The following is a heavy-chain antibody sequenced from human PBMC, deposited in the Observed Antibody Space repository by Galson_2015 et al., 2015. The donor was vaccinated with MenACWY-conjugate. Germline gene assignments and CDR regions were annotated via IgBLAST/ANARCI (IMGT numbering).Heavy chain of an antibody. Sequence: SLRLSCAASGFTFSDYGMSWVRQAPGKGPEWVSGVSGSGAITYYADSVKGRFTISRDNSKSRLYLQMNSLRAEDTAIYYCFGGGWNGAGYYYGMDVWGQGTTVTVSS. CDR1: GFTFSDYG. V-gene: IGHV3-23*01. D-gene: IGHD2-15*01. CDR2: VSGSGAIT. J-gene: IGHJ6*02. CDR3: FGGGWNGAGYYYGMDV.